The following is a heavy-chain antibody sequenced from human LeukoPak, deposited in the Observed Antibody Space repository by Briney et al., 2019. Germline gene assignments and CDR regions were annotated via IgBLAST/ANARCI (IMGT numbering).Heavy chain of an antibody. D-gene: IGHD3-10*01. CDR2: HYWNNDK. Sequence: ECGPTLVNPTQTLTLTCTFSGFSLSTTGGGVAWIRQPPGNALEWLAVHYWNNDKSYSPSLKNRLTITKSTSKNQVVLILTNMDPVDTATYYCAPKGRGSGSYTMWGQGTLVTVSS. V-gene: IGHV2-5*01. CDR1: GFSLSTTGGG. J-gene: IGHJ4*02. CDR3: APKGRGSGSYTM.